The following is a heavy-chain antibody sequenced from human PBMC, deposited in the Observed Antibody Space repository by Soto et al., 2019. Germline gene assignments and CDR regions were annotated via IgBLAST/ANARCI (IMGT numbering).Heavy chain of an antibody. CDR1: GYTFIHYY. Sequence: QVQLVQSGAEVKKSGAPVKLSCKASGYTFIHYYIHWVRQAPGQGLEWMGIFNPTSGSTNYAQKFQGRVTLTMDTSTRTVYMELSSLRFDDTAVYYCASDLAAGDYWGQGTLGTISS. D-gene: IGHD6-13*01. CDR3: ASDLAAGDY. CDR2: FNPTSGST. V-gene: IGHV1-46*01. J-gene: IGHJ4*02.